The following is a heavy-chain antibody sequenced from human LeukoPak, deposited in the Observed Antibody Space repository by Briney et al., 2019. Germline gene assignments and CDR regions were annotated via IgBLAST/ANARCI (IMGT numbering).Heavy chain of an antibody. J-gene: IGHJ6*02. CDR1: GYTFTGYY. V-gene: IGHV1-2*02. Sequence: ASVKVSCKASGYTFTGYYMHWVRQAPGQGLERMGWINPNSGGTNYAQKFQGRVTMTRDTSISTAYMELSRLRSDDTAVYYCARVCEYSITPGDYYYGMDVWGQGTTVTVSS. D-gene: IGHD6-6*01. CDR3: ARVCEYSITPGDYYYGMDV. CDR2: INPNSGGT.